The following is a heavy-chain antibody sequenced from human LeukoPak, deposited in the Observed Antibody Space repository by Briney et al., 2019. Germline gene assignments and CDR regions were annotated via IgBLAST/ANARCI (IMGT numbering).Heavy chain of an antibody. Sequence: ASVKVSCKASGYTFTGYYMHWVRRAPGQGLEWMGWINPNSGGTNYAQKFQGRVTMTRDTSISTAYMELSRLRSDDTAAYYCARGRGREYDFWSGGYYFDYWGQGTLVTVSS. D-gene: IGHD3-3*01. CDR1: GYTFTGYY. J-gene: IGHJ4*02. CDR2: INPNSGGT. CDR3: ARGRGREYDFWSGGYYFDY. V-gene: IGHV1-2*02.